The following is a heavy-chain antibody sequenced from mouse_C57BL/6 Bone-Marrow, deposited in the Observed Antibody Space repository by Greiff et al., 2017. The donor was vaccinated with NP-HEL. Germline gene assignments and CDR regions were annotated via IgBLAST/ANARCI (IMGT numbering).Heavy chain of an antibody. J-gene: IGHJ3*01. CDR3: ARDRSSSGPPFAY. D-gene: IGHD3-2*02. CDR2: ISDGGSYT. V-gene: IGHV5-4*01. Sequence: EVQLVESGGGLVKPGGSLKLSCAASGFTFSSYAMSWVRQTPEKRLEWVATISDGGSYTYYPDNLKGRFTISRDNAKNNLYLQMSHLKSEDTAMYYGARDRSSSGPPFAYWGQGTLVTVSA. CDR1: GFTFSSYA.